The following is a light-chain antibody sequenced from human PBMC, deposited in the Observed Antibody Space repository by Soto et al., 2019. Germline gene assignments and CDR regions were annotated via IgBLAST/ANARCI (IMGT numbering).Light chain of an antibody. J-gene: IGKJ1*01. V-gene: IGKV3-20*01. Sequence: EIVLAQSPGTLSLSPGERATLSCRASQSVTNSFLAWYQQKPGQATRLLIYGASRRATGIPDRFTGSGSGTDYSLTISRQEREYFGVYYCQQYVSSPWACGQGTKVEI. CDR1: QSVTNSF. CDR2: GAS. CDR3: QQYVSSPWA.